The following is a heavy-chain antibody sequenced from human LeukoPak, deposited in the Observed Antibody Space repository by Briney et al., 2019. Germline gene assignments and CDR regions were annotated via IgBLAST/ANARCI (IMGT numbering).Heavy chain of an antibody. CDR1: GYSISSGYY. Sequence: SETLSLTCGVSGYSISSGYYWGWIRQPPGTGLEWIGILYHSGTTYYNPSLKSRVTILAETSKNHFSLKLNSVTAADTAVYYCARAKLEWFSICYYYYMDVWGQGTTVTVSS. V-gene: IGHV4-38-2*01. CDR2: LYHSGTT. D-gene: IGHD3-3*01. CDR3: ARAKLEWFSICYYYYMDV. J-gene: IGHJ6*03.